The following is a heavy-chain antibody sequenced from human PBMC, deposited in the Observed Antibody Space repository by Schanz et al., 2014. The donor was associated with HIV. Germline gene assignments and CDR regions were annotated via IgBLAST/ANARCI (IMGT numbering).Heavy chain of an antibody. CDR3: AVTFIVVGSLATNGMDV. CDR2: LSHDGSQK. D-gene: IGHD3-22*01. Sequence: QDQLVGSGGGVVQSGRSLRLSCAASGFTFSSYVMHWVRQAPGKGLEWVAVLSHDGSQKFYADSVKGRFTISRDNSKNTLYLQMNSLRPEDTAVYYCAVTFIVVGSLATNGMDVWGQGTTVTVSS. J-gene: IGHJ6*02. CDR1: GFTFSSYV. V-gene: IGHV3-30*03.